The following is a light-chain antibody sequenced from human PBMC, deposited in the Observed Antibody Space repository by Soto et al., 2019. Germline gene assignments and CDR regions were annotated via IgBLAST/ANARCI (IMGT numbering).Light chain of an antibody. CDR1: QSVGSNY. CDR3: QHYRSPSWT. Sequence: EIVLTQSPGTLSLSPGERATLSCRASQSVGSNYLAWYQQKPGQAPRLLIFGTSSRATGIPDKFSGSGSGTDFTLIISRLEPDDFAVYYCQHYRSPSWTFGQGTKVEIK. CDR2: GTS. V-gene: IGKV3-20*01. J-gene: IGKJ1*01.